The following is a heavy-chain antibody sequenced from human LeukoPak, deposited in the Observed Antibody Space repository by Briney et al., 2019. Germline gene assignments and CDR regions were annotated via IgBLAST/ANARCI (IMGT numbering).Heavy chain of an antibody. CDR2: ISSSSSYI. CDR3: ASGSYTDAFDI. D-gene: IGHD1-26*01. J-gene: IGHJ3*02. Sequence: PGGSLRLSCAASGFTFSSHSMNWVRQAPGKGLEWVSSISSSSSYIYYADSVKGRFTISRDNAKNSLYLQMKSLRAEDTAVYYCASGSYTDAFDIWGQGTMVTVSS. V-gene: IGHV3-21*01. CDR1: GFTFSSHS.